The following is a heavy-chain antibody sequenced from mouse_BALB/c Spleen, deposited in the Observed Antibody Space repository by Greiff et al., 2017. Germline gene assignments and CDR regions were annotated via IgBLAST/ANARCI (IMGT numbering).Heavy chain of an antibody. V-gene: IGHV1S126*01. J-gene: IGHJ4*01. Sequence: QVQLQQPGAELVKPGASVKISCKASGYTFTSYWMNWVKQRPGQGLEWIGEIDPSDSYTNNNQKFKDKATLTADKSSSTAYMQLSSLTSEDSAVYYCARVLERHYAMDYWGQGTSVTVSS. D-gene: IGHD3-3*01. CDR3: ARVLERHYAMDY. CDR2: IDPSDSYT. CDR1: GYTFTSYW.